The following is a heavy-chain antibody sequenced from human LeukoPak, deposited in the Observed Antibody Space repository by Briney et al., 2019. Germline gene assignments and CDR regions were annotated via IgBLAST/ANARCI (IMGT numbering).Heavy chain of an antibody. CDR3: ARGRSSSWYLE. J-gene: IGHJ4*02. V-gene: IGHV3-66*01. Sequence: GGSLRLSCAASGFTVSSNYMSWVRQAPGKGLEWVSVIYSGGSTYYADSVKGRFTISRDNSKNTLYLQMNSLRAEDTAVYYCARGRSSSWYLEWGLGTLVTVSS. CDR1: GFTVSSNY. CDR2: IYSGGST. D-gene: IGHD6-13*01.